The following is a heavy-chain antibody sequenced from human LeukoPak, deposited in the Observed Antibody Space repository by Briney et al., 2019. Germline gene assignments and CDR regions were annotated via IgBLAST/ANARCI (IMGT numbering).Heavy chain of an antibody. Sequence: PGGSLRLSCAASGFTFRSHLMHWVRETPGKGLVWVSHINNDGSGTSYADSVKGRFTITRDNAKNTLFLQMNSLRAEDTAGYYGARDGILVSHDCWGQGTLVTVSS. CDR2: INNDGSGT. J-gene: IGHJ4*02. V-gene: IGHV3-74*01. CDR1: GFTFRSHL. D-gene: IGHD3-3*02. CDR3: ARDGILVSHDC.